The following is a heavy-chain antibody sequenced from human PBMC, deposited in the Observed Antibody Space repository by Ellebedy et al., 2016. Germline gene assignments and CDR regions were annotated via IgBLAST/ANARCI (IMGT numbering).Heavy chain of an antibody. CDR3: ARGGVVTHY. J-gene: IGHJ4*02. V-gene: IGHV4-34*01. D-gene: IGHD4-23*01. CDR1: GGSFSGYY. CDR2: INHSGST. Sequence: GSLRLSXAVYGGSFSGYYWSWIRQPPGKGLEWIGEINHSGSTNYNPSLKSRVTISVDTSKNQFSLKLSSVTAADTAVYYCARGGVVTHYWGQGTLVTVSS.